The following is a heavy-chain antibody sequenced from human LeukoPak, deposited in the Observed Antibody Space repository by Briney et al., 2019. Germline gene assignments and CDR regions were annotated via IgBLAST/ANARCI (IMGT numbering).Heavy chain of an antibody. D-gene: IGHD1-1*01. V-gene: IGHV1-46*04. CDR3: ARSVVGVHAGYFDY. Sequence: GASVKVSCKASGYTLTAYHIHWVRQAPGQGLEWMGMINPSGGSTSYAQKLEGRVTMTRDRSTSTVYTELSSLRSEDTAVYFCARSVVGVHAGYFDYWGQGTLVTVSS. CDR2: INPSGGST. CDR1: GYTLTAYH. J-gene: IGHJ4*02.